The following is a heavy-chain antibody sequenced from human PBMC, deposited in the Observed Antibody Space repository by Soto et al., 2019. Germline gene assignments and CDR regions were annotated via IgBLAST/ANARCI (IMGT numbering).Heavy chain of an antibody. V-gene: IGHV5-10-1*01. CDR3: ARQVGAAAIIDY. CDR2: IDPFDSST. CDR1: GYSFSSNW. Sequence: GESLKISCKGSGYSFSSNWISWVRQMPGKGLEWMGMIDPFDSSTKYSPSFQGHVSFSADKSIDTAYLQWSSLKASDTAMYYCARQVGAAAIIDYWGQGTLVTVSS. D-gene: IGHD1-26*01. J-gene: IGHJ4*02.